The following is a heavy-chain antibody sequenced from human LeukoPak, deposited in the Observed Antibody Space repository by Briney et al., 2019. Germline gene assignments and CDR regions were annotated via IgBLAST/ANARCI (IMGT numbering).Heavy chain of an antibody. J-gene: IGHJ4*02. Sequence: ASVKVSCKASGYTFTGYYMHWVRQAPGQGLEWMGWINPNSGGTNYAQKFQGRVTMTRDTSISTAYMELSRLRSDDTAVYYCARRAAAGTTPSNDFDYWGQGTLVTVSS. D-gene: IGHD6-13*01. V-gene: IGHV1-2*02. CDR1: GYTFTGYY. CDR3: ARRAAAGTTPSNDFDY. CDR2: INPNSGGT.